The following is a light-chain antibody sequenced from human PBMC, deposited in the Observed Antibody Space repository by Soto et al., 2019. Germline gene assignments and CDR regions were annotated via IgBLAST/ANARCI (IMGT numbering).Light chain of an antibody. Sequence: QAVLTQPPSTSGTPGQRVTISCSGGSSNIGTYTVSWYQQFPEMAPKLLIYGSNQRPSGVPDRFSGSKSGTSASLSIGGLQSEDEADYYCAAWDDSLNGPTFGGGTKVTVL. V-gene: IGLV1-44*01. CDR2: GSN. CDR1: SSNIGTYT. J-gene: IGLJ2*01. CDR3: AAWDDSLNGPT.